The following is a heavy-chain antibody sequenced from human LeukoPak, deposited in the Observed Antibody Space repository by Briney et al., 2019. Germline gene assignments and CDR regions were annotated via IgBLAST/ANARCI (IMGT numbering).Heavy chain of an antibody. CDR3: ARDKGDYDTSGSLFIF. V-gene: IGHV3-7*03. D-gene: IGHD3-22*01. CDR1: GFTFSIYW. CDR2: IKQDGSET. Sequence: GGSLRLSCAASGFTFSIYWMSWVRQAPGKGLEWVANIKQDGSETYYVDSMKGRFTISRDNAKNSLYLQMNSLRAEDTAVYYCARDKGDYDTSGSLFIFGGXGTXVTVSS. J-gene: IGHJ4*01.